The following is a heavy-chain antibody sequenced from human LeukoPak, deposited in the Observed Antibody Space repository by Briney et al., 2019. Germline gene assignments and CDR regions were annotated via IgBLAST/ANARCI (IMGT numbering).Heavy chain of an antibody. Sequence: SSASISVYYADSVKGRFTISRDNAKNSLFLQMNSLRAEDTAVYYCARLPAYCSSTSCYYDYWGQGTLVTVSS. D-gene: IGHD2-2*01. J-gene: IGHJ4*02. CDR2: SSASISV. V-gene: IGHV3-48*04. CDR3: ARLPAYCSSTSCYYDY.